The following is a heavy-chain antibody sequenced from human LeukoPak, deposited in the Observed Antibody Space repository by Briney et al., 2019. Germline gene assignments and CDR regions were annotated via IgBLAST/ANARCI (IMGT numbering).Heavy chain of an antibody. V-gene: IGHV4-39*01. J-gene: IGHJ4*02. CDR2: IYFSGST. D-gene: IGHD3-22*01. Sequence: SETLSLTCTVSGGSISGRSYYWAWIRQPPGKGLEWIGWIYFSGSTSYNPYPKSRVTISVDTSKNQFSLKLSSVTAADPAVYYCARHNYVYDSSGYYPAYFDYWGQGTLVTVSS. CDR1: GGSISGRSYY. CDR3: ARHNYVYDSSGYYPAYFDY.